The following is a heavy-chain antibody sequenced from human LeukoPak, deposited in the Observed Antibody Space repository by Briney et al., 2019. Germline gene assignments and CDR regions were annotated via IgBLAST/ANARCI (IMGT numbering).Heavy chain of an antibody. CDR2: IKPDGSEK. D-gene: IGHD6-19*01. Sequence: GGSLRLSCAASGFTFSRYEMNWVRQAPGKGLEWVANIKPDGSEKKYVDSVKGRFPLSRDNAKNSLYVQMSSLRAEDTAVYYCVKGGAGYDYWGQGTLVTVSS. CDR1: GFTFSRYE. J-gene: IGHJ4*02. CDR3: VKGGAGYDY. V-gene: IGHV3-7*01.